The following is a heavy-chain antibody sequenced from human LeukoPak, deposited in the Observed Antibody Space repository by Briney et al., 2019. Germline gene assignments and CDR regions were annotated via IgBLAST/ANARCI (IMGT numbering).Heavy chain of an antibody. CDR2: ISAYNGNT. Sequence: ASVKVSCKASGYTFTSYGISWVRQAPGQGLEWMGWISAYNGNTNYAQKLQGRVTMTEDTSTDTAYMELSSLRSEDTAVYYCATSLYDYVWGSKSFDYWGQGTLVTVSS. D-gene: IGHD3-16*01. V-gene: IGHV1-18*01. CDR1: GYTFTSYG. J-gene: IGHJ4*02. CDR3: ATSLYDYVWGSKSFDY.